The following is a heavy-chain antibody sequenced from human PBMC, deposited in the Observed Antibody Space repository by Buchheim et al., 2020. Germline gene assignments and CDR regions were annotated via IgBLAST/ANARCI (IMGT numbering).Heavy chain of an antibody. J-gene: IGHJ6*02. CDR2: IYSGGDT. CDR3: GSSRYYGILTGPGSMDV. V-gene: IGHV3-66*02. D-gene: IGHD3-9*01. Sequence: EVQLVESGGGSVQPGGSLRLSCAASGLTVTKNYMTWVRQAPGKGLEWVSIIYSGGDTYYANSVRGRFTISRDNSKNTLYLQMNGLRAEDTAVYYCGSSRYYGILTGPGSMDVWGQGTT. CDR1: GLTVTKNY.